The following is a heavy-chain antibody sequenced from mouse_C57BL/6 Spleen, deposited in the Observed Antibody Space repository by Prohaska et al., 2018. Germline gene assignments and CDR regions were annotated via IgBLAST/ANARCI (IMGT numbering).Heavy chain of an antibody. V-gene: IGHV2-2*01. J-gene: IGHJ4*01. Sequence: LKQSGPGLVQPSQSLSITCTVSGFSLTSYGVHWVRQSPGKGLEWLGVIWSGGSTDYNAAFISTLSISKDNSKSQVFFKMNSLQADDTAIYYCARSVTTGYAMDYWGQGTSVTVSS. CDR1: GFSLTSYG. CDR3: ARSVTTGYAMDY. CDR2: IWSGGST. D-gene: IGHD2-2*01.